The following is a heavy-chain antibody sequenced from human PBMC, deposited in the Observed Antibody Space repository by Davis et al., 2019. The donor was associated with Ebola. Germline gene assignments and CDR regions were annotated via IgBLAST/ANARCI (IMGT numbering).Heavy chain of an antibody. D-gene: IGHD2-8*02. CDR2: MLVGSNHK. Sequence: GESLKISCAASGFTFSTYTMTWVRQAPGKGLEWVSSMLVGSNHKYYADSVKGRFPISSDDAENSVYLHMNSLRVEDTAMYYCARYRSPPGDFDSWGRGTLVTVSS. CDR1: GFTFSTYT. V-gene: IGHV3-21*01. CDR3: ARYRSPPGDFDS. J-gene: IGHJ4*02.